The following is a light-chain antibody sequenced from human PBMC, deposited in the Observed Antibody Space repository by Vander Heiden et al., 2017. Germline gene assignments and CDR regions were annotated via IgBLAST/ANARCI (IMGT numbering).Light chain of an antibody. CDR2: YNSDSDK. CDR1: RDINVGSSR. Sequence: QAVLPQPSSLSASPRASARPTCTLRRDINVGSSRIYWYQQKPGSPPQYLLTYNSDSDKQQGSGVPSRFSGSKDASANVGILLISGRQAEDEADYYCMIWHSTGVIFGGGTKLTVL. J-gene: IGLJ2*01. V-gene: IGLV5-45*03. CDR3: MIWHSTGVI.